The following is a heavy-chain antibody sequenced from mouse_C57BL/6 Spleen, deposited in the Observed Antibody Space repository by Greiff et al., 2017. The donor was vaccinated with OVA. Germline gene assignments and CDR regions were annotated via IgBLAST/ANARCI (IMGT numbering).Heavy chain of an antibody. V-gene: IGHV5-4*01. CDR1: GFTFSSYA. D-gene: IGHD1-1*02. CDR3: AREVGAY. CDR2: ISDGGSYT. J-gene: IGHJ3*01. Sequence: EVMLVESGGGLVKPGGSLKLSCAASGFTFSSYAMSWVRQTPEKRLEWVATISDGGSYTYYPDNVKGRFTISRDNAKNNLYLQMSHLKSEDTAMYYCAREVGAYWGQGTLVTVSA.